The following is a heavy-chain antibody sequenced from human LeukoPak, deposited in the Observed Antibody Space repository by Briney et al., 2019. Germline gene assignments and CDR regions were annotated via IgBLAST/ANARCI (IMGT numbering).Heavy chain of an antibody. V-gene: IGHV3-30*02. CDR3: ARDREERQQWLVFVLDY. J-gene: IGHJ4*02. Sequence: PGGSLRLSCAASGFTFSSYGMHWVRQAPGKGLEWVAFIRYDGSNKYYADSAKGRFTISRDNSKNMLYLQMNSLRAEDTAVYYCARDREERQQWLVFVLDYWGQGTLVTVSS. CDR2: IRYDGSNK. CDR1: GFTFSSYG. D-gene: IGHD6-19*01.